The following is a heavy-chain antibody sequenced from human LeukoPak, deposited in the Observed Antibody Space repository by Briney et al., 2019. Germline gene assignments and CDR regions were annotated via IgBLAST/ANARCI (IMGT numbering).Heavy chain of an antibody. V-gene: IGHV3-53*01. Sequence: PGGSLRLSCAASGFTVSSKYMSWVRQAPGKGLERVSLIYSGAVTYHAASVKGRFTISRDNSKNMLYLQMHSLRVEDTAVYYCARTLDNGYLDFFMDIWGKGTTVTVSS. CDR3: ARTLDNGYLDFFMDI. D-gene: IGHD2-2*03. CDR2: IYSGAVT. CDR1: GFTVSSKY. J-gene: IGHJ6*03.